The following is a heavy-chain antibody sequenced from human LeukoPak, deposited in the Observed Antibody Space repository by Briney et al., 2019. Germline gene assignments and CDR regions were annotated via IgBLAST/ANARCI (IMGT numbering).Heavy chain of an antibody. CDR2: IYYSGST. D-gene: IGHD4-17*01. V-gene: IGHV4-30-4*01. J-gene: IGHJ4*02. CDR3: AREGRAYGDYAGY. CDR1: GGSISSGDYY. Sequence: SETLSLTCTVSGGSISSGDYYWSWIRQPPGKGLEWIGYIYYSGSTYSNPSLVNRVTISVDTSKNQFSLKLTSVTAADTAVYYCAREGRAYGDYAGYWGQGTLVTVSS.